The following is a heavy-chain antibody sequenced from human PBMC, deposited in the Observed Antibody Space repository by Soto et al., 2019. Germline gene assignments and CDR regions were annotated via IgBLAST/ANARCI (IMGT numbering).Heavy chain of an antibody. J-gene: IGHJ6*02. Sequence: QAQLVQSGPEVKKSGASVKVSCKASGYRLTSYGISWVRQAPGQGLEWLGWISAYDDNTKYAQTLDGRVSMSTDTSTNTAYMELRSLRSDDTAMYYCARGGYYDSSGSRNYHYYGMNVWGQGTTVTVSS. D-gene: IGHD3-22*01. V-gene: IGHV1-18*01. CDR1: GYRLTSYG. CDR3: ARGGYYDSSGSRNYHYYGMNV. CDR2: ISAYDDNT.